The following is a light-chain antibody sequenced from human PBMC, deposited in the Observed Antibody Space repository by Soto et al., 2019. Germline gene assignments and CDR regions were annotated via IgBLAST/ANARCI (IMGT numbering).Light chain of an antibody. CDR3: QQYKNYLT. V-gene: IGKV1-5*01. CDR2: GAS. J-gene: IGKJ1*01. Sequence: DIQMTQSPSTLSASVGDRVTFTCRASQSVSIWLAWYQQKPGKAPKLLISGASTLESGVPSRFSGSGSGTEFTLTINSLQPDDFATYYCQQYKNYLTFGQGTKVEIK. CDR1: QSVSIW.